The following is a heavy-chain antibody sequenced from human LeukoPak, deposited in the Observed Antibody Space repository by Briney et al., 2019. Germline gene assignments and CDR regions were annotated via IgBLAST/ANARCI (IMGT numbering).Heavy chain of an antibody. CDR3: ARGWARDGFNI. D-gene: IGHD6-13*01. CDR2: TYYDSKWYN. CDR1: GDSVSNNA. Sequence: SRTLSLTCVISGDSVSNNAWNWVRQTPSGGLECLGRTYYDSKWYNHYAESVKSRISINPATSKNQFSLQLNSVTPEDTAVCYCARGWARDGFNICSQGTMVTVSS. J-gene: IGHJ3*02. V-gene: IGHV6-1*01.